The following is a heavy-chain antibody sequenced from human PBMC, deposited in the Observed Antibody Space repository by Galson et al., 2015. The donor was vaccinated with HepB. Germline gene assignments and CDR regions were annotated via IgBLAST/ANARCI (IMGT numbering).Heavy chain of an antibody. Sequence: LRLSCAASGFTFSSYAMHWVRQAPGKGLEWVAVISYDGSNKYYADSVKGRFTISRDNSKNTLYLQMNSLRAEDTAVYYCARAAYYDSSGYPAFFDYWGQGTLVTVSS. CDR1: GFTFSSYA. CDR3: ARAAYYDSSGYPAFFDY. V-gene: IGHV3-30-3*01. CDR2: ISYDGSNK. J-gene: IGHJ4*02. D-gene: IGHD3-22*01.